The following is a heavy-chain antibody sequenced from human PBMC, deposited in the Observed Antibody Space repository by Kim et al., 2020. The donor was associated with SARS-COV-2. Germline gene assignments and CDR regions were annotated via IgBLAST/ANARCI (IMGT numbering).Heavy chain of an antibody. V-gene: IGHV3-7*01. Sequence: GGSLRLSCAASGFTFSSYWMSWVRQAPGKGLEWVANIKQDGSEKYYVDSVKGRFTISRDNAKNSLYLQMNSLRAEDTAVYYCARVDIVVVVAATGDYYYYGMDVWGQGTTVTVSS. D-gene: IGHD2-15*01. CDR1: GFTFSSYW. J-gene: IGHJ6*02. CDR2: IKQDGSEK. CDR3: ARVDIVVVVAATGDYYYYGMDV.